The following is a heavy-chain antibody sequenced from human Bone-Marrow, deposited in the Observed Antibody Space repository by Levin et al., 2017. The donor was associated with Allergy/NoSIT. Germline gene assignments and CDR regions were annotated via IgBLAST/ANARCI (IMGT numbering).Heavy chain of an antibody. J-gene: IGHJ5*02. CDR1: GYTFTSYY. CDR3: ARAKLNTAMVINWFDP. V-gene: IGHV1-46*01. D-gene: IGHD5-18*01. Sequence: ASVKVSCKASGYTFTSYYMHWVRQAPGQGLEWMGIINPSGGSTSYAQKFQGRVTMTRDTSTSTVYMELSSLRSEDTAVYYCARAKLNTAMVINWFDPWGQGTLVTVSS. CDR2: INPSGGST.